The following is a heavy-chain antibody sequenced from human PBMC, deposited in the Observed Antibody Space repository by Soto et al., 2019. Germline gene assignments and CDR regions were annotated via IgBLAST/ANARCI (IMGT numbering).Heavy chain of an antibody. J-gene: IGHJ4*02. CDR3: ARGYYCSSTSCHDY. Sequence: ASVKVSCKASGYTFTSHGISWVRQAPGQGLEWMGWISAYNGNTNYAQKLQGRVTMTTDTSTSTAYMELRSLRSDDTAVYYCARGYYCSSTSCHDYWGQGTLVTVSS. V-gene: IGHV1-18*01. CDR2: ISAYNGNT. CDR1: GYTFTSHG. D-gene: IGHD2-2*01.